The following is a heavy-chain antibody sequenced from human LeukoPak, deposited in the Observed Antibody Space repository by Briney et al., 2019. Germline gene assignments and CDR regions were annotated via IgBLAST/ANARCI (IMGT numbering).Heavy chain of an antibody. D-gene: IGHD3-9*01. CDR2: IYTSGST. CDR3: ARVGYDILTGYYFDY. J-gene: IGHJ4*02. Sequence: SETLSLTCTVSGGSISSYYWSWIRQPAGKGLEGIGRIYTSGSTNYNPSLKSRVTMSVDTSKNQFSLKLSSVTAADTAVYYCARVGYDILTGYYFDYWGQGTLVTVSS. CDR1: GGSISSYY. V-gene: IGHV4-4*07.